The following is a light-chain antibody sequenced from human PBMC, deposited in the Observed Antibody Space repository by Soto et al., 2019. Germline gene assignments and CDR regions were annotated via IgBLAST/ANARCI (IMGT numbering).Light chain of an antibody. CDR3: QVWDSDAVLYV. V-gene: IGLV3-1*01. Sequence: SYELTQPPSVSVSPGQTASISCSGHKLGDKYVFWYQQKPGQSPLLVIYRDDRRPSGIPERFSGSSSGNTATLTISGTQAMDEADYFCQVWDSDAVLYVFGAGTKLTVL. J-gene: IGLJ1*01. CDR1: KLGDKY. CDR2: RDD.